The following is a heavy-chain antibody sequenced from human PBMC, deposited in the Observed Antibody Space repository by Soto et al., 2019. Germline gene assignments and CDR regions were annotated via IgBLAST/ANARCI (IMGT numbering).Heavy chain of an antibody. CDR2: ISWYIGDT. D-gene: IGHD2-8*01. CDR3: EKNGQPPYYFFALDV. V-gene: IGHV1-18*01. CDR1: GYTFTRYG. J-gene: IGHJ6*02. Sequence: QGQLVQSEAEVKKPGASVKVSCKASGYTFTRYGISWVLQAPGQGLEWMGWISWYIGDTTYAQKFQARVVMTIETSLNQVLMDLMSLTYDEQAVYYREKNGQPPYYFFALDVWGQGTKVTVSS.